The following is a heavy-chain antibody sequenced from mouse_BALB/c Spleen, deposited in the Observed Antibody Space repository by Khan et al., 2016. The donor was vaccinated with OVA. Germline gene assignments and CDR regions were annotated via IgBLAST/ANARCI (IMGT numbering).Heavy chain of an antibody. CDR2: ISYSGST. D-gene: IGHD1-1*01. CDR3: TKGRYYEWYFDV. J-gene: IGHJ1*01. V-gene: IGHV3-2*02. CDR1: GYSITSDYA. Sequence: EVQLQESGPGLVKPSQSLSLTCTVTGYSITSDYAWNWIRQFPGNKLEWLGYISYSGSTTYNPSLKSRISITRDTSKDQLFLQLNSCAAEDTATYYCTKGRYYEWYFDVWGAGTTVTVSS.